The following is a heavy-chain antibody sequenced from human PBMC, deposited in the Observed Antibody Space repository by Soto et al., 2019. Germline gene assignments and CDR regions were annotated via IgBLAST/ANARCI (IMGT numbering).Heavy chain of an antibody. J-gene: IGHJ4*02. CDR3: AREGGWRELLEYYFDY. D-gene: IGHD1-26*01. V-gene: IGHV3-33*01. CDR1: GFTFSSYG. Sequence: GGSLRFSCAASGFTFSSYGMHWVRQAPGKGLEWVAVIWYDGSNKYYADSVKGRFTISRDNSKNTLYLQMNSLRAEDTAVYYCAREGGWRELLEYYFDYWGQGTLVTVSS. CDR2: IWYDGSNK.